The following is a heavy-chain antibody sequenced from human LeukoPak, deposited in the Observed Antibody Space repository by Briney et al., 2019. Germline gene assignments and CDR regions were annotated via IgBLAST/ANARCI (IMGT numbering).Heavy chain of an antibody. CDR2: IYYSGST. Sequence: SETLSLTCTVSGGSISSYYWSWIRQPPGKGLEWIGYIYYSGSTNYNPSLKSRVTISVDTSKNQFSLKLSSVTAADTAVYYCARVTWELLGAFDIWGQGTMVTVSS. CDR1: GGSISSYY. V-gene: IGHV4-59*01. D-gene: IGHD1-26*01. J-gene: IGHJ3*02. CDR3: ARVTWELLGAFDI.